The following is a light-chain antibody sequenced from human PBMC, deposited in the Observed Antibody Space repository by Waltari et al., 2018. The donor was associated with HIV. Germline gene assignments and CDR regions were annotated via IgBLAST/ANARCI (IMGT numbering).Light chain of an antibody. J-gene: IGKJ2*01. CDR3: QQYYLVPYT. CDR2: WAS. CDR1: QSLLYGSNNKDY. V-gene: IGKV4-1*01. Sequence: DVVMTQSPDSLAVSVGERATLNCKSSQSLLYGSNNKDYLAWYQQKPGQRPKLLIYWASTRQSGVPDRFSGSGSGTDFTLTISNLQAEDAAAYYCQQYYLVPYTFGQGTKLEIK.